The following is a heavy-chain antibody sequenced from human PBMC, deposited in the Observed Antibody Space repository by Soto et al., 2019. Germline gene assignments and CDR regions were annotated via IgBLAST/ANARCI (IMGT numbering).Heavy chain of an antibody. CDR3: TSGAYYSDSSGYHYYFHY. D-gene: IGHD3-22*01. CDR1: GFTFSGSA. V-gene: IGHV3-73*02. J-gene: IGHJ4*02. CDR2: IRSKANSYAT. Sequence: EVQLVESGGGLVQPGGSLKLSCAASGFTFSGSAMHWVRQASGKGLEWVGRIRSKANSYATAYAASVKGRFTISRDDSNIFAYLQINILKTEDSPVYYCTSGAYYSDSSGYHYYFHYWGQGTLVTVSS.